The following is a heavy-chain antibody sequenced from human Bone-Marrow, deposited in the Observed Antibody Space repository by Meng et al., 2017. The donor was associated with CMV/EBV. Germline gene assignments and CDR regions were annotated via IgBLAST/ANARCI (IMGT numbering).Heavy chain of an antibody. CDR3: TTIHYFRSKEY. V-gene: IGHV3-15*01. Sequence: GGSLRLSCAASGFTFSNAWMSWVRQAPGKGLEWVGRIKSKTDGGTTDYAAPVKGRFTIARDDSKNTLYLQMNSLKTEDTAVYYCTTIHYFRSKEYWGQGTLVTVSS. J-gene: IGHJ4*02. D-gene: IGHD3-9*01. CDR1: GFTFSNAW. CDR2: IKSKTDGGTT.